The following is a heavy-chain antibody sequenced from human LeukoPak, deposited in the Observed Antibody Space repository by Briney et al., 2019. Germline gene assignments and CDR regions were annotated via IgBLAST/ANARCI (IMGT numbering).Heavy chain of an antibody. CDR2: ISNSGTNT. J-gene: IGHJ4*02. V-gene: IGHV3-23*01. CDR3: AKAVTTGRAEQH. Sequence: GGSLRLSCAASGFLFSSSWMHWVRQAPGKGLEWVSSISNSGTNTYYADSVRGRFTISRDTSKNTLYLHMNSLRAEDTAVYYCAKAVTTGRAEQHWGQGTLVTVSS. D-gene: IGHD4-17*01. CDR1: GFLFSSSW.